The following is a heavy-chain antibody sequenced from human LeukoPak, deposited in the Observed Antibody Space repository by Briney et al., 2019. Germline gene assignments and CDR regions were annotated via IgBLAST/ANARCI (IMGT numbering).Heavy chain of an antibody. J-gene: IGHJ4*02. D-gene: IGHD1-14*01. V-gene: IGHV3-30*18. CDR2: TSYDGSNK. Sequence: GGSLRLSCAASGFTFSSYGMHWVRQAPGKGLEWVAVTSYDGSNKYYADSVKGRFTISRDNSKNTLYLQMNSLRAEDTAVYYCAKDLDNVPGDYWGQGTLVTVSS. CDR3: AKDLDNVPGDY. CDR1: GFTFSSYG.